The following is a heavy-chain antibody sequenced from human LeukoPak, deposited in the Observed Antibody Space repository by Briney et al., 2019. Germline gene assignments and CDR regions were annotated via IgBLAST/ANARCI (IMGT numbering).Heavy chain of an antibody. CDR1: GYTFTGYS. V-gene: IGHV1-2*02. CDR2: INPNSDGT. Sequence: ASVKVSCKASGYTFTGYSMHWVRQAPGQGLEWVGGINPNSDGTNYARKFQGRVTKTKEPSSSTAYMQLSRLRSDDTAVYYCARDGRSGLGSYYYYYYLDVWGKGTTVTVSS. CDR3: ARDGRSGLGSYYYYYYLDV. J-gene: IGHJ6*03. D-gene: IGHD3-10*01.